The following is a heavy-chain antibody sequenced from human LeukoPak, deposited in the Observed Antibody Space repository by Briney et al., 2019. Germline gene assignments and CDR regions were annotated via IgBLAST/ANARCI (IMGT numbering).Heavy chain of an antibody. J-gene: IGHJ5*02. CDR2: IYNSGST. CDR1: GGSISSSTDY. CDR3: ARQAYSSNLGWFDP. V-gene: IGHV4-39*01. D-gene: IGHD6-13*01. Sequence: PSETLSLTCSVSGGSISSSTDYWGWIRQPPAKGLEWLGNIYNSGSTYYNPPLKRRDPISVDTSKIQFSLKWRSVTAADTAVYYCARQAYSSNLGWFDPWGQGTLVTVSS.